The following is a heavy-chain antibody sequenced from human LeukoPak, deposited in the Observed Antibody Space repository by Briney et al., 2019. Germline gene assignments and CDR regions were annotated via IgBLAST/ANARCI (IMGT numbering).Heavy chain of an antibody. Sequence: PGGSLRLSCAASGFTFSDYYMNWIRQAPGKGLEWLSSINGSGSTIYDADSVKGRFTISRDDAKNSLYLQMNSVRAEDTAVYYCAKIFRDGYTPGYFQHWGQGTLVTVSS. CDR2: INGSGSTI. D-gene: IGHD5-24*01. V-gene: IGHV3-11*04. CDR1: GFTFSDYY. CDR3: AKIFRDGYTPGYFQH. J-gene: IGHJ1*01.